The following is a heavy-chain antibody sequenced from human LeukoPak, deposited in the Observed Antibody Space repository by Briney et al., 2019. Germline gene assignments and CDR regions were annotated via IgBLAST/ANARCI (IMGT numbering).Heavy chain of an antibody. J-gene: IGHJ4*02. V-gene: IGHV1-24*01. Sequence: ASVTVSCKVSGHTLSKLSIHWVRQAPGEGLQWIGGFDLEDGETILAQKFRGRVTVTEDTSTNTAYMELSSLGSGDTATYYCATDGEPTYSVYFPFWGQGTPVTASS. CDR2: FDLEDGET. D-gene: IGHD1-14*01. CDR3: ATDGEPTYSVYFPF. CDR1: GHTLSKLS.